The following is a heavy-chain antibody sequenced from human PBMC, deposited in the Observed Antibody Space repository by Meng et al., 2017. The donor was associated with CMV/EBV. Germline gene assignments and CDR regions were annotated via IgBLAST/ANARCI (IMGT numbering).Heavy chain of an antibody. CDR2: IKSKTDGGTT. V-gene: IGHV3-15*01. Sequence: GGSLRLSCAASGFTFSNAWMSWVRQAPGKGLEWVGRIKSKTDGGTTDYAAPVKGRFTISRDDSKNTLYLQMNSLKTEDTAVYYCARVDGIATIRKYWYFDLWGRGTLVTVSS. J-gene: IGHJ2*01. CDR1: GFTFSNAW. CDR3: ARVDGIATIRKYWYFDL. D-gene: IGHD6-13*01.